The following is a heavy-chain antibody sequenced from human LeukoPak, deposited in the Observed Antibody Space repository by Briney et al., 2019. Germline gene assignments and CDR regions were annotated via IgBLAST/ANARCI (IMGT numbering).Heavy chain of an antibody. Sequence: SETLSLTCTVSGGSISSHYRTWIRQPAGKGLEWIGRIFSSGSTNYNPSLNSRVTMPVDTSKNQFSLKLSSVTAADTAMYYCAREIVVLPATTYYYYYYMDVWGKGTTVTVSS. J-gene: IGHJ6*03. V-gene: IGHV4-4*07. CDR2: IFSSGST. CDR3: AREIVVLPATTYYYYYYMDV. CDR1: GGSISSHY. D-gene: IGHD2-2*01.